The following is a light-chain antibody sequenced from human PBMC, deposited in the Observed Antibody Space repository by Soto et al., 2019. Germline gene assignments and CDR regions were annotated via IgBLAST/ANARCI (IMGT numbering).Light chain of an antibody. Sequence: EIVMTQSPATLTVSPGERATLSCRASQSIRSNLAWYQQKPGQAPRLLMFDASTRATGVPARFTGSGSGTDFTLTISSQQSEDFAVYYCQQYENWPRTFGQGTKVESK. CDR3: QQYENWPRT. CDR2: DAS. V-gene: IGKV3-15*01. CDR1: QSIRSN. J-gene: IGKJ1*01.